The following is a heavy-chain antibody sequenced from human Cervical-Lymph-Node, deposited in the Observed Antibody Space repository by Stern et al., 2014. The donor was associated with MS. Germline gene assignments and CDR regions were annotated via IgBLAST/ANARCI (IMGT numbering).Heavy chain of an antibody. CDR1: GFTFTSSA. D-gene: IGHD3-22*01. CDR2: IVVGSGNT. J-gene: IGHJ3*02. Sequence: QLVQSGPEVKKPGTSVKVSCKASGFTFTSSAVQWVRQARGQRLEWIGWIVVGSGNTNYAQNFQERVTITRDMSTSTAYMELSSLRSEDTAVYYCAADRDSSGYYFDAFDIWGQGTMVTVSS. V-gene: IGHV1-58*01. CDR3: AADRDSSGYYFDAFDI.